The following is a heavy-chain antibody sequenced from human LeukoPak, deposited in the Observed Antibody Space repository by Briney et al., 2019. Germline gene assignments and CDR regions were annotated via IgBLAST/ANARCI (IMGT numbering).Heavy chain of an antibody. V-gene: IGHV3-43*02. D-gene: IGHD2-15*01. CDR2: INEDGRST. J-gene: IGHJ6*03. CDR3: AKDIRWRVYYMDV. CDR1: GFTFADYA. Sequence: GGSLRLSCAASGFTFADYAMHWVRHAPGKGLEWVSLINEDGRSTYYAGSVKGRFTISRDNSKNSLYLQMNSLRTEDTALSYCAKDIRWRVYYMDVWGKGTPVTVS.